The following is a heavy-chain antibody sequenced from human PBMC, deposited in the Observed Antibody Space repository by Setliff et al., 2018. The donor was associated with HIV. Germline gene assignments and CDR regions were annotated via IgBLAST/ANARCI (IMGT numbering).Heavy chain of an antibody. J-gene: IGHJ6*03. D-gene: IGHD2-8*02. Sequence: PSETLSLTCTVSDASITDYHWTWIRQAQGKGLEWIGYIYYGEYTRYNPSLKSRVTISIDKSKNQFSLKLSSVTAEDTAVFYCARVSITYWYSIPRDYYYYMDVWGEGTTVTVSS. CDR3: ARVSITYWYSIPRDYYYYMDV. CDR1: DASITDYH. CDR2: IYYGEYT. V-gene: IGHV4-59*01.